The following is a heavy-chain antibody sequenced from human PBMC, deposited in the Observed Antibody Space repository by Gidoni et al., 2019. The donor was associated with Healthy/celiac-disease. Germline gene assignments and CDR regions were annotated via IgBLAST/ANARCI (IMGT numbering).Heavy chain of an antibody. CDR3: ARDKNEANSSSWYPWYFDL. V-gene: IGHV3-21*01. Sequence: EVQLVESGGGLVKPGGSLRLSCAASGFTFSSFCMNWVRQAPGKGLEWVSSISSSSSYIYYADSVKGRFTISRDNAKNSLYLQMNSLRAEDTAVYYCARDKNEANSSSWYPWYFDLWGRGTLVTVSS. CDR1: GFTFSSFC. CDR2: ISSSSSYI. J-gene: IGHJ2*01. D-gene: IGHD6-13*01.